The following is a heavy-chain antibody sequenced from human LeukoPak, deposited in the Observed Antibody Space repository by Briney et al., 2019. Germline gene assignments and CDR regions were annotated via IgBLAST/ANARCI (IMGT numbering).Heavy chain of an antibody. V-gene: IGHV3-23*01. J-gene: IGHJ4*02. D-gene: IGHD3-10*01. Sequence: PGVSLSFTYPASGVTYSTYAMSWVPHAPRKRLPRVSPISGSGGSTYYADSVKGRFTISRDNSKNTLYLQTNSLRAEDTAVYYCPKDGYYYGSGSYSPFDYWGQGTLVTVSS. CDR3: PKDGYYYGSGSYSPFDY. CDR2: ISGSGGST. CDR1: GVTYSTYA.